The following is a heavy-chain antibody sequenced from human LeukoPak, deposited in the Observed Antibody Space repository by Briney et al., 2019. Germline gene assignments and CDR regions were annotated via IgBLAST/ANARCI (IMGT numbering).Heavy chain of an antibody. CDR3: ARHLYYDSSGYRLYNWFDP. J-gene: IGHJ5*02. D-gene: IGHD3-22*01. V-gene: IGHV4-34*01. CDR2: INHSGST. Sequence: PSETLSLTCGVYGGSFSGYYWNWIRQSPGKGLEWTGEINHSGSTNYNPSLKSRVTISVDTSKNQFSLKLSSVTAADTAVYYRARHLYYDSSGYRLYNWFDPWGQGTLVTVSS. CDR1: GGSFSGYY.